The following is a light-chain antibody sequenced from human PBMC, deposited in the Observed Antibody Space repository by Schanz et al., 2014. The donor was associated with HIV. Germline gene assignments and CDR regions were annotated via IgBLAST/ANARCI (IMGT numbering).Light chain of an antibody. CDR2: AVS. J-gene: IGLJ2*01. Sequence: QSALTQPASVSGSPGQSITISCSGTSSDIGAFDYVSWYQQYPGKAPKLIVYAVSDRPSGLSYRFSGSKSGNTASLTISGLQAEDEADYYCCSYAGSYTFVVFGGGTKLTVL. CDR3: CSYAGSYTFVV. CDR1: SSDIGAFDY. V-gene: IGLV2-14*03.